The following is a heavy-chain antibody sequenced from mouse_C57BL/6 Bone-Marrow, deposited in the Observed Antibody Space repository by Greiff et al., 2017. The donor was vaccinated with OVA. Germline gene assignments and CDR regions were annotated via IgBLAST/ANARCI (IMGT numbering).Heavy chain of an antibody. CDR1: GYTFTSYW. D-gene: IGHD2-3*01. CDR2: IYPGSGST. CDR3: ARVDDGYQFSHWYFDV. Sequence: QVQLQQPGAELVKPGASVKMSCKASGYTFTSYWITWVKQRPGQGLEWIGDIYPGSGSTNYNEKFKSKATLAVDTSSSTAYMQLSSLTSEDSAVYYCARVDDGYQFSHWYFDVWGTGTTGTVSS. J-gene: IGHJ1*03. V-gene: IGHV1-55*01.